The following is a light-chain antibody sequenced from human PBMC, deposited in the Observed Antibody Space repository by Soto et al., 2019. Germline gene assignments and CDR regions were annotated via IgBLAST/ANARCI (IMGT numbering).Light chain of an antibody. Sequence: DIQMTQSPSSLSASVGDRGTITCRASQSISTYLNWYQHKSGKAPNLLIYGASRLQSGVPSRFSGSGSGTDFTLTINSLQPEDFATYYCQQSHSAPYTFGQGTKMEIK. CDR3: QQSHSAPYT. V-gene: IGKV1-39*01. CDR2: GAS. CDR1: QSISTY. J-gene: IGKJ2*01.